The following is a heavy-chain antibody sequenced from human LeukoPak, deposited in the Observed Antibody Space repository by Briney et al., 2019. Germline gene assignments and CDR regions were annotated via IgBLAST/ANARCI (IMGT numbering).Heavy chain of an antibody. CDR3: ARDSYGSGSRRLDY. D-gene: IGHD3-10*01. CDR1: GFTFSSYW. J-gene: IGHJ4*02. Sequence: GGSLRLSCAASGFTFSSYWMSWVRQAPGKGLEWVANIKQDGSEKYYVDSVKGRFTISRDNAKNSLYLQMNSLRAEDTAVYYCARDSYGSGSRRLDYWGQGSLVTVSS. V-gene: IGHV3-7*03. CDR2: IKQDGSEK.